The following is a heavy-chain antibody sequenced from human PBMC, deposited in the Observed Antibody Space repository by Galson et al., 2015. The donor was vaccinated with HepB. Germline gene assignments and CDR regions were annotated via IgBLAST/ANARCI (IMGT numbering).Heavy chain of an antibody. Sequence: SLRLSCAASGFSFSSYAMHWVRQAPGRGLEWVAMISFDGNNEQYAASVKGRFTISRDNFKNTLYLYMTSLRVDDTAVYYCARVPDQNGIGYFDFRGQGTVVGVS. J-gene: IGHJ4*02. CDR3: ARVPDQNGIGYFDF. CDR1: GFSFSSYA. V-gene: IGHV3-30*04. D-gene: IGHD2-2*03. CDR2: ISFDGNNE.